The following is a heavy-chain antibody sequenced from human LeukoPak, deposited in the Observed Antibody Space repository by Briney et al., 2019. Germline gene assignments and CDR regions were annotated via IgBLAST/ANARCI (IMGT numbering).Heavy chain of an antibody. V-gene: IGHV3-74*01. CDR3: AKEAVRKFDFHY. D-gene: IGHD1-14*01. J-gene: IGHJ4*02. CDR2: ISPTGSTT. CDR1: GFSFSGHW. Sequence: PGGSLRLSCTASGFSFSGHWMHWARQLPGKGLVWVSRISPTGSTTSYADSVKGRFTVSRDNAKNTLYLQMNSLRAEDTAVYYCAKEAVRKFDFHYWGQGTLVTVSS.